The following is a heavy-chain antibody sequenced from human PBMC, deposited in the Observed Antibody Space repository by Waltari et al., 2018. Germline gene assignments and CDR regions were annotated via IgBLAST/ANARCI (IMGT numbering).Heavy chain of an antibody. V-gene: IGHV3-30*04. CDR3: ARLIVDLFTGAHGAFDV. CDR2: ISYDGSDK. D-gene: IGHD3-9*01. J-gene: IGHJ3*01. CDR1: GFIFSSPA. Sequence: LVESGGGVVQPGRSLRLSCAASGFIFSSPAMHWVRQAPGKGLEWVAVISYDGSDKYYADSVKGRFSISRDNSRNTLYLQMNSLRAEDTAVYYCARLIVDLFTGAHGAFDVWGQGTMVTVSS.